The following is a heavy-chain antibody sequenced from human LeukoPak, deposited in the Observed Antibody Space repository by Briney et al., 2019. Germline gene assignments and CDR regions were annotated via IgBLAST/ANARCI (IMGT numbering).Heavy chain of an antibody. V-gene: IGHV1-8*01. CDR3: ARGATFQRQALAY. J-gene: IGHJ4*02. Sequence: ASVKVSCKASGYTFTDYDINWVRQAAGQGPELMGWMNPSSYNKAYTEKFQGRLTMTTNTSTTTVYMELSSLRSEDTAMYYCARGATFQRQALAYWGQGTLVIVSS. CDR2: MNPSSYNK. D-gene: IGHD3-16*01. CDR1: GYTFTDYD.